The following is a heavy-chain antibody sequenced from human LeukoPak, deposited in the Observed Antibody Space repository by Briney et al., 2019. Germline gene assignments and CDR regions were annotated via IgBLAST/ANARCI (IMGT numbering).Heavy chain of an antibody. CDR3: ARTGSKLLTGTVWFDP. Sequence: GASVKVSCKASGGTFSSYSIRWVRQAPGQGLEWMGGIIPIYGTANYAQKFQGRVTITTDESTSTAYMELSSLRSEDTAVYYCARTGSKLLTGTVWFDPWGQGTLVTVSS. CDR2: IIPIYGTA. CDR1: GGTFSSYS. V-gene: IGHV1-69*05. D-gene: IGHD3-9*01. J-gene: IGHJ5*02.